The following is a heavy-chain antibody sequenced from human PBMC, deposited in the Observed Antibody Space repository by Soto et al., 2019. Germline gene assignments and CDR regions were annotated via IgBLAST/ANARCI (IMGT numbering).Heavy chain of an antibody. J-gene: IGHJ4*02. CDR3: ARSSRSYFDY. CDR1: GGSISRSGYF. CDR2: IYDSGST. Sequence: QVQLQESGPGLVQPSQTLSLTCTVSGGSISRSGYFWSWIRQHPGKGLEWIGYIYDSGSTYYNPSLKSRVSLSVDTSKNQSSLNLTSVTAADTAMYFCARSSRSYFDYWGQGTLVTVSS. V-gene: IGHV4-31*03.